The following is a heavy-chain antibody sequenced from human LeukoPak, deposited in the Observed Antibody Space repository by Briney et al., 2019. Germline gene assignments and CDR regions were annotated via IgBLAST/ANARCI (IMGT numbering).Heavy chain of an antibody. CDR3: TRDIDADYVDY. CDR2: IRSKAYGGTT. J-gene: IGHJ4*02. D-gene: IGHD2-15*01. Sequence: TGGSLRLSCTASGFTFGDYAMSWVRQASGKGLEWIGFIRSKAYGGTTEYAASVKGRLIISRDDSKSIVYLQMNSLKTEDTAVYYCTRDIDADYVDYWGQGTLVTVSS. CDR1: GFTFGDYA. V-gene: IGHV3-49*04.